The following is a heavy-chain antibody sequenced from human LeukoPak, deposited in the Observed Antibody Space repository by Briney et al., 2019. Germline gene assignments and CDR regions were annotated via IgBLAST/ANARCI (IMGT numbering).Heavy chain of an antibody. CDR2: IYYSRST. CDR1: GGSISGYY. D-gene: IGHD3-3*01. V-gene: IGHV4-59*01. J-gene: IGHJ4*02. CDR3: ARLGNCDFWSGYTDY. Sequence: PSETLSLTCAVSGGSISGYYWSWIRQPPGKGLEWIGYIYYSRSTNYNPSLKRRVAISVDTSKNQFSLKLSSVTAADTAVYYCARLGNCDFWSGYTDYWGQGTLVTVSS.